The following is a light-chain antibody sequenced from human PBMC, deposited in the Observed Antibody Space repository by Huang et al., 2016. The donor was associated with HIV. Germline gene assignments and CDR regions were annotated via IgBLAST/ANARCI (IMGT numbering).Light chain of an antibody. CDR2: DAS. V-gene: IGKV3-11*01. Sequence: EIVLTQSPATLSLSPGERATLPCRASQSVSSYLAWYQQKPGQAPRPLIYDASTRATGIPARFSGSGSGTDFTLTISSLEPEDFAVYYCQQRSNWAPITFGGGTKVEIK. CDR1: QSVSSY. CDR3: QQRSNWAPIT. J-gene: IGKJ4*01.